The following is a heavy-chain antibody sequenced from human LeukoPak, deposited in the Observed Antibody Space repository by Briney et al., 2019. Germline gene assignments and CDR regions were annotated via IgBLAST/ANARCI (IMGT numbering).Heavy chain of an antibody. CDR2: ISSSSSYI. J-gene: IGHJ4*02. Sequence: PGGSLRLSCAASGFTLSSYSMNWVRQAPGKGLEWVSSISSSSSYIYYADSVKGRFTISRDNAKNSLYLQMNSLRAEDTAVYYCARLTPADIVVVVAAEPAVDYWGQGTLVTVSS. CDR3: ARLTPADIVVVVAAEPAVDY. D-gene: IGHD2-15*01. V-gene: IGHV3-21*01. CDR1: GFTLSSYS.